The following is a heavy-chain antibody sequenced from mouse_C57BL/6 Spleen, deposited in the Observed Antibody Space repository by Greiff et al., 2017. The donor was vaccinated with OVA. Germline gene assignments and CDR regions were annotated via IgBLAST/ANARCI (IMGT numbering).Heavy chain of an antibody. D-gene: IGHD2-3*01. V-gene: IGHV5-9-1*02. CDR3: TREEDGYYGYFDY. Sequence: EVHLVESGEGLVKPGGSLKLSCAASGFTFSSYAMSWVRQTPEKRLEWVAYISSGGDYIYYADTVKGRFTISRDNARNTLYLQMSSLKSEDTAMYYCTREEDGYYGYFDYWGQGTTLTVSS. CDR1: GFTFSSYA. CDR2: ISSGGDYI. J-gene: IGHJ2*01.